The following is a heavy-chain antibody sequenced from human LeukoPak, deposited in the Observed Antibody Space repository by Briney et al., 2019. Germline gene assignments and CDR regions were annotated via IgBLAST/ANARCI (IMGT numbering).Heavy chain of an antibody. V-gene: IGHV3-21*01. D-gene: IGHD1-26*01. CDR1: GFTFSSYS. CDR2: ISSSSSYI. Sequence: GSLRLSCAASGFTFSSYSMNWVRQAPGKGLEWVSSISSSSSYIYYADSLKGRFTISRDNAKNSLYLQMNSLTAEDTAVYYCASGTRGYFFDYWGQGTLVTVSS. J-gene: IGHJ4*02. CDR3: ASGTRGYFFDY.